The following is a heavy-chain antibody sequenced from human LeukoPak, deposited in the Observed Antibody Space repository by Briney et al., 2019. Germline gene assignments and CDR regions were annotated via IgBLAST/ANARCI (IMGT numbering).Heavy chain of an antibody. V-gene: IGHV3-7*02. Sequence: GGSLRLSCTAAGFTFTNNWMFWVRQAPGKGPEWLASINQDGSEAYSVDSVKGRFTISRDNAKNSVYLQMNSLRVEDTAVYYCAVTSRSYAFDYWGPGTLVTVSS. D-gene: IGHD3-16*01. CDR2: INQDGSEA. CDR3: AVTSRSYAFDY. J-gene: IGHJ4*02. CDR1: GFTFTNNW.